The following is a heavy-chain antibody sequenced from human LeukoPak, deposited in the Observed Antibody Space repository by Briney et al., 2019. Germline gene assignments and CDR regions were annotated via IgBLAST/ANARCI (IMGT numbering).Heavy chain of an antibody. D-gene: IGHD6-19*01. J-gene: IGHJ4*02. V-gene: IGHV3-33*01. CDR3: ATSRAIYSSGWYGLDY. CDR2: IWYDGSNK. Sequence: PGRSLRLSCAASGFTFSSYGMHWVRQAPGKGLEWVAVIWYDGSNKYYADSVKGRFTISRDNSKNTLYLQMNSLRAEDTAVYYCATSRAIYSSGWYGLDYWGQGTLVTVSS. CDR1: GFTFSSYG.